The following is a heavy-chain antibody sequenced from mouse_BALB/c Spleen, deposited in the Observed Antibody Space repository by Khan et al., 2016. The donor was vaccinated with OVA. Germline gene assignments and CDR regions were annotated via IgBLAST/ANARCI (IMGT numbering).Heavy chain of an antibody. Sequence: VQLKQSGAELARPGASVNLSCKASGYTFTDYNINWMKQRTGQGLEWIGEIYPGSGNIYYNEKFKGKATLTADKSSSTAYMQLSSLTSEDSAVYFCAREWAAWLPYWGQGTLVTVSA. V-gene: IGHV1-77*01. CDR2: IYPGSGNI. CDR1: GYTFTDYN. CDR3: AREWAAWLPY. J-gene: IGHJ3*01.